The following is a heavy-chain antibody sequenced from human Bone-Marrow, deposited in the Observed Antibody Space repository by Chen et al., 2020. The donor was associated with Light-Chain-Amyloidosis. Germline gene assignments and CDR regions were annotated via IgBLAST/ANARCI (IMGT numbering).Heavy chain of an antibody. J-gene: IGHJ5*02. Sequence: QVQLVAAGGRLVQPGTSLRPSCAASGFAFTHLGMHWVRQAPGKGLEWVAVISYDSVNKYYADSVRGRFTLSRDNSKKMLFLQINNLRPEDTAVYYCVKVLQTNNWNWFGTWGRRTLVTVSS. CDR2: ISYDSVNK. D-gene: IGHD1-1*01. V-gene: IGHV3-30*18. CDR1: GFAFTHLG. CDR3: VKVLQTNNWNWFGT.